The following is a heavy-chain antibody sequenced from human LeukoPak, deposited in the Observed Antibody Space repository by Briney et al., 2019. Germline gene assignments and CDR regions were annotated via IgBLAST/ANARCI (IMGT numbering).Heavy chain of an antibody. J-gene: IGHJ4*02. V-gene: IGHV4-39*07. CDR2: IYYSGST. CDR1: GGSISISSYY. Sequence: TSESLSLTCTVSGGSISISSYYWGSIRQPPGKGLEWIGSIYYSGSTYYNPSLKSRVTISVDTSKNQFSLKLSSVTAADTAVYYCARVRYQLLTADYWGQGTLVTVSS. D-gene: IGHD2-2*01. CDR3: ARVRYQLLTADY.